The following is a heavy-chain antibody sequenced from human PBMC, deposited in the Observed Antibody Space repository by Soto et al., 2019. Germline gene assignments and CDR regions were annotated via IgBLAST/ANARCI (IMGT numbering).Heavy chain of an antibody. V-gene: IGHV5-51*01. D-gene: IGHD2-15*01. CDR2: IFPRDSDT. J-gene: IGHJ6*02. CDR3: ARHPLRYCSGGSCYSDYYYGMDV. CDR1: GYTFTNYW. Sequence: GESLKISCQTSGYTFTNYWIGWVRHMPGRGLEWMGLIFPRDSDTNYSPSFQGHVTISADKSISTAYLQWSSLKASDTAMYYCARHPLRYCSGGSCYSDYYYGMDVWGQGTTVTVSS.